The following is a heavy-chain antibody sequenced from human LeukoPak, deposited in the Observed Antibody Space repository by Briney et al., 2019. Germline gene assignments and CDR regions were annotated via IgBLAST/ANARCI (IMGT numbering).Heavy chain of an antibody. CDR2: IDTSGST. V-gene: IGHV4-61*02. CDR1: GFSISSGSYY. CDR3: ARAGDYGDYVVWFDH. Sequence: KSSETLSLTCTVSGFSISSGSYYWGWLRQPDGKGLEGIGRIDTSGSTNYNPSLRRLSTMSVDTSKKQLSLKLTSVTAADTAVYYCARAGDYGDYVVWFDHRGQGTLVTVSS. D-gene: IGHD4-17*01. J-gene: IGHJ5*02.